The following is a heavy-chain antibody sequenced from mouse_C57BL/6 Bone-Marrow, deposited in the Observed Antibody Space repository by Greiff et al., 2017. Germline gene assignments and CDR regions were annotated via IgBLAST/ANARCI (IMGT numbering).Heavy chain of an antibody. CDR2: INPSNGGT. V-gene: IGHV1-53*01. D-gene: IGHD6-5*01. J-gene: IGHJ4*01. CDR1: GYTFTSYW. CDR3: AAYPGYYYAMDY. Sequence: QVQLQQPGTELVKPGASVKLSCKASGYTFTSYWMHWVKQRPGQGLEWIGNINPSNGGTNYNEKFKSKATLTVDKSSSTAYMQLSSLTSEDSAVYYGAAYPGYYYAMDYWGQGTSVTVSS.